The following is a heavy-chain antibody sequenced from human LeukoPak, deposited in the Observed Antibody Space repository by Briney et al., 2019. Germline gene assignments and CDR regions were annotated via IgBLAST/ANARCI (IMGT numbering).Heavy chain of an antibody. CDR2: INPSGGST. CDR1: GYTFTSYY. Sequence: ASVKVSCKASGYTFTSYYMHWVRQAPGQGLEWMGIINPSGGSTSYAQKFQGRVTMTRDTSTSTVYMELSSLRSEDTAVYYCARDVIFGAAHSAFDIWGQGTMVTVSS. V-gene: IGHV1-46*01. CDR3: ARDVIFGAAHSAFDI. D-gene: IGHD3-3*01. J-gene: IGHJ3*02.